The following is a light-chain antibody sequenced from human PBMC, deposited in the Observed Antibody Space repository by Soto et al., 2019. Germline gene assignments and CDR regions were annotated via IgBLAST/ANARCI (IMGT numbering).Light chain of an antibody. V-gene: IGKV3-20*01. CDR3: QQYGSSRWT. CDR1: QSVSSY. Sequence: EIVFTQSPATLSVSQGERATLSCRASQSVSSYLAWYQQKPGQAPRLLIYGASSRATGIPDRFSGSGSGTDFTLTISRLEPEDFAVYYCQQYGSSRWTFGQGTKVDIK. J-gene: IGKJ1*01. CDR2: GAS.